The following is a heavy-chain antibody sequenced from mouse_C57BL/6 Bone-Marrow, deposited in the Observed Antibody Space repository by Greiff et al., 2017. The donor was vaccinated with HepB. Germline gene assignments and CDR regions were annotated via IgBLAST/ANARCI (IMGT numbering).Heavy chain of an antibody. Sequence: QVQLQQPGAELVKPGASVKLSCKASGYTFTSYWMQWVKQRPGQGLEWIGEIDPSDSYTNYNQKFKGKATLTVDTSSSTAYMQLSSLTAEDSAVYYCAILYYDYPDYWGQGTTLTGSS. V-gene: IGHV1-50*01. J-gene: IGHJ2*01. CDR1: GYTFTSYW. D-gene: IGHD2-4*01. CDR3: AILYYDYPDY. CDR2: IDPSDSYT.